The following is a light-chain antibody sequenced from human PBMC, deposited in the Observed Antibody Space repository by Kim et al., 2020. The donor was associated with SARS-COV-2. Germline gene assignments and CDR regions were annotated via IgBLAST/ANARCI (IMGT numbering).Light chain of an antibody. CDR3: QQSYMTPRT. Sequence: ASIGDRVTITCRASQSISRYLNGYQQKPGEAPKLLIYAASRLHRGVPSRFSGSGSRTDFTLTIRSLQSEDFATYFCQQSYMTPRTFGQGTKVDIK. V-gene: IGKV1-39*01. CDR2: AAS. J-gene: IGKJ1*01. CDR1: QSISRY.